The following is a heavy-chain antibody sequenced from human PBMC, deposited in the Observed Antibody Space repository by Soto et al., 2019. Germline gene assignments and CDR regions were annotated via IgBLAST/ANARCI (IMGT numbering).Heavy chain of an antibody. D-gene: IGHD2-2*01. CDR3: AVGSAAFDY. Sequence: QVQLQESGPGLVKPSETLSLTCTVSGGSISSYYWSWILQPPGKGLEWIGYIYYSGSTNYNPSLRSRVTKSVDTSKNPVSLKLSSVSPADTAVYYCAVGSAAFDYWGQGTLVTVSS. CDR1: GGSISSYY. V-gene: IGHV4-59*08. J-gene: IGHJ4*02. CDR2: IYYSGST.